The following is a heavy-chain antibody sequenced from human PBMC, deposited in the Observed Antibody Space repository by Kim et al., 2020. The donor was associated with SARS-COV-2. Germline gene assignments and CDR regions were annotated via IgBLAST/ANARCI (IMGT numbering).Heavy chain of an antibody. V-gene: IGHV3-23*01. CDR3: AKDHLSGAVVVPAAQDFDY. D-gene: IGHD2-2*01. J-gene: IGHJ4*02. Sequence: GRCTISRDNSKNTLYLQMNSLRVEDTAIYYCAKDHLSGAVVVPAAQDFDYWGQGTLVTVSS.